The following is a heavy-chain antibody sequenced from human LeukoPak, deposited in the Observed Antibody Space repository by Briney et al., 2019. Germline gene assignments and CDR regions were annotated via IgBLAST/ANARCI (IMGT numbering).Heavy chain of an antibody. J-gene: IGHJ3*02. D-gene: IGHD2-15*01. CDR2: IKQDGSEK. CDR3: AREGGFCSGGSCWGAFDI. CDR1: GFTFSSYA. V-gene: IGHV3-7*01. Sequence: PGGSLRLSCAASGFTFSSYAMSWVRQAPGKGLEWVAYIKQDGSEKYYVDSVKGRFTISRDNAKNSLFLQMNSLRVEDTAVYYCAREGGFCSGGSCWGAFDIWGQGTMVTVSS.